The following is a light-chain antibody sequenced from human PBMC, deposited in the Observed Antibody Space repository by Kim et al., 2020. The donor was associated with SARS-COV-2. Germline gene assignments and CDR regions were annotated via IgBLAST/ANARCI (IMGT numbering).Light chain of an antibody. J-gene: IGKJ4*01. CDR3: QQYNDWPLLT. CDR2: GAS. CDR1: QSVNNN. V-gene: IGKV3-15*01. Sequence: SPGERVTLACRASQSVNNNLAWYQQRPGQAPRLLIYGASTRATDISARFSGSGSGTEFTLTIRSLQSEDFAVYYCQQYNDWPLLTFGGGTKVDIK.